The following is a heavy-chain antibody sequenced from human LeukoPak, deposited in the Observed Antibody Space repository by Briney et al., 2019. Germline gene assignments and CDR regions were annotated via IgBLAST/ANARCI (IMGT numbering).Heavy chain of an antibody. D-gene: IGHD3-3*01. CDR2: MNPNSGNT. Sequence: VASVKVSCKASGYTFTSYDINWVRQATGQGLEWMGWMNPNSGNTGYAQKFQGRVTMTRNTSISTAYMELSSLRSEDTAVYYCARVSAYYDFWSGYLYGMDVWGQGTTVTVSS. J-gene: IGHJ6*02. CDR3: ARVSAYYDFWSGYLYGMDV. V-gene: IGHV1-8*01. CDR1: GYTFTSYD.